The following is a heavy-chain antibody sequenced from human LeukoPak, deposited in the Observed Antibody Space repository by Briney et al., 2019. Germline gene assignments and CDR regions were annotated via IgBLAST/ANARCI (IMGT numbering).Heavy chain of an antibody. J-gene: IGHJ6*03. Sequence: SVKVSCKASGGTNNSESISWVRQAPGQGLEWMGRIIRKFDAANYAQKFQGRVTITTDESTCTAYMELSGLGSEDTAVYYCARDLQDSGPHYYYYMDVWGKGTTVKVSS. D-gene: IGHD6-25*01. CDR1: GGTNNSES. CDR2: IIRKFDAA. CDR3: ARDLQDSGPHYYYYMDV. V-gene: IGHV1-69*05.